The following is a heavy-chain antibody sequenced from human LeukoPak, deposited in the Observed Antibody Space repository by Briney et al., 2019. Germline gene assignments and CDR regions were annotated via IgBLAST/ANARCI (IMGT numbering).Heavy chain of an antibody. J-gene: IGHJ4*02. CDR3: ARLHYDVLTGPFDY. V-gene: IGHV3-66*04. CDR1: GFTFSSYW. D-gene: IGHD3-9*01. CDR2: IYSGGAT. Sequence: GGSLRLSCAASGFTFSSYWMSWVRQAPGKGLEWVSIIYSGGATFYADSVKGRFTISRENSKNTLWLQMSSLRAEDTAVYYCARLHYDVLTGPFDYWGQGTLVTVSS.